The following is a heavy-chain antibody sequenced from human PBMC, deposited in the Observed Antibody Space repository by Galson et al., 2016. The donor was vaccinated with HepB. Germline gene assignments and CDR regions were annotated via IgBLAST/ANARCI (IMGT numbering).Heavy chain of an antibody. CDR2: ISGTDGRT. D-gene: IGHD1-1*01. J-gene: IGHJ4*02. CDR1: GFTFINYA. CDR3: AKESGLWNVKTDFDY. V-gene: IGHV3-23*01. Sequence: SLRLSCAASGFTFINYAMSWVRQAPGKGLEWVAGISGTDGRTLYADSVQGRFTISRDNSKTTLYLQMNSLRADDTAVYYCAKESGLWNVKTDFDYWGQGTVVTVSS.